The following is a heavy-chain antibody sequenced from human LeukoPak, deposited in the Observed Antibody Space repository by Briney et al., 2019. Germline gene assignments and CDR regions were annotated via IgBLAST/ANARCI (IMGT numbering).Heavy chain of an antibody. CDR3: ARERSYYYDSSVGNHWYFDL. J-gene: IGHJ2*01. CDR1: GGTFSSYA. CDR2: IIPIFGTA. D-gene: IGHD3-22*01. V-gene: IGHV1-69*13. Sequence: SVKVSCKASGGTFSSYAISWVRQAPGQGLEWMGGIIPIFGTANYAQKFQGRVTITADESTSTAYMELSSLRSEDTAVYYCARERSYYYDSSVGNHWYFDLWGRGTLVTVSS.